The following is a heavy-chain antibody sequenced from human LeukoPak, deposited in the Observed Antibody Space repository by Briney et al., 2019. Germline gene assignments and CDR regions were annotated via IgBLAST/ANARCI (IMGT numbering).Heavy chain of an antibody. CDR3: ARTLRYFDSYYYYMDV. D-gene: IGHD3-9*01. CDR2: IYYSGST. V-gene: IGHV4-30-4*07. Sequence: TLSLTCAVSGGSISSGGYSWSWIRQPPGKGLEWIGYIYYSGSTYYNPSFKSRVTISVDTSKNQFSLKLSSVTAADTAVYYCARTLRYFDSYYYYMDVWGKGTTVTISS. CDR1: GGSISSGGYS. J-gene: IGHJ6*03.